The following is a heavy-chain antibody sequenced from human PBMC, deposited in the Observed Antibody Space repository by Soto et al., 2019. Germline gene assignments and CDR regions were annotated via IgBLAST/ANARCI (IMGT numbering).Heavy chain of an antibody. CDR1: GFTFSSYA. D-gene: IGHD3-16*01. CDR2: ISVSGGST. CDR3: AKDVLSHFDY. J-gene: IGHJ4*02. Sequence: EVHLLESGGGLVQPGGSLRLSCAASGFTFSSYAMNWVRQAPGKGLEWVSAISVSGGSTHYADSVKGRFTISRDNSKNSLFLQMNSLRAEDTDVYYCAKDVLSHFDYWGQGTLVTVSS. V-gene: IGHV3-23*01.